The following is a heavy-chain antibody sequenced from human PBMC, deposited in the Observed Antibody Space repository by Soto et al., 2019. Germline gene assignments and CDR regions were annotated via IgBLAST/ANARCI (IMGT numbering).Heavy chain of an antibody. D-gene: IGHD5-18*01. V-gene: IGHV3-21*01. CDR1: GFTFSRYS. Sequence: EVPLVESGGGLVKPGGSLRLSCAASGFTFSRYSMNWVRQAPGKGLEWVSSITSSSSYISYADSVKGRLTISRDNAKNSLYLQMNSLRAEDTAVYYCARDQPGYSYGYGLGYWGQGTLVTGSS. CDR3: ARDQPGYSYGYGLGY. CDR2: ITSSSSYI. J-gene: IGHJ4*02.